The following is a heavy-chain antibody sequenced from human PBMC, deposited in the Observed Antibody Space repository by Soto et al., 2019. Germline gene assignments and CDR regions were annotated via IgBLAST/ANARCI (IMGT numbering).Heavy chain of an antibody. D-gene: IGHD2-2*02. CDR3: ARDGVPAAIRFGYYYYGMDV. J-gene: IGHJ6*02. V-gene: IGHV3-21*01. CDR1: GFTFSSYS. CDR2: ISSSSSYI. Sequence: GGSLRLSCAASGFTFSSYSMNWVRQAPGKGLEWVSSISSSSSYIYYADSVKGRFTISRDNAKNSLYLQMNSLRAEDTAVYYCARDGVPAAIRFGYYYYGMDVWGQGTTVTVS.